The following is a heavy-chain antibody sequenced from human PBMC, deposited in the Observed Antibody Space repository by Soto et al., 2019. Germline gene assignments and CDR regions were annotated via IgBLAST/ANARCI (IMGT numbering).Heavy chain of an antibody. J-gene: IGHJ6*02. V-gene: IGHV4-39*01. CDR2: IYYSGST. CDR3: ACIFSGGYGYGFYYYGMDV. CDR1: GGSISSSSYY. D-gene: IGHD5-18*01. Sequence: SETLSLTCTVSGGSISSSSYYWGWIRQPPGKGLEWIGSIYYSGSTYYNPSLKSRVTISVDTSKNQFSLKLSSLTAADTAVYYCACIFSGGYGYGFYYYGMDVWGQGTTVT.